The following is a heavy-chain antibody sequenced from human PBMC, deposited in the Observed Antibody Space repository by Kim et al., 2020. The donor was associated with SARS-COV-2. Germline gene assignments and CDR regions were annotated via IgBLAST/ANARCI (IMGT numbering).Heavy chain of an antibody. J-gene: IGHJ4*02. Sequence: GGSLRLSCAASGFTFSSYGMHWVRQAPGKGLEGVAVISYDGSNKYYADSVKGRFTISRDNSKNTLYLQMNSLRAEDTAVYYCAKEIVPAAVEWELLREGFDYWGQGTLVTVSS. CDR2: ISYDGSNK. V-gene: IGHV3-30*18. D-gene: IGHD2-2*01. CDR3: AKEIVPAAVEWELLREGFDY. CDR1: GFTFSSYG.